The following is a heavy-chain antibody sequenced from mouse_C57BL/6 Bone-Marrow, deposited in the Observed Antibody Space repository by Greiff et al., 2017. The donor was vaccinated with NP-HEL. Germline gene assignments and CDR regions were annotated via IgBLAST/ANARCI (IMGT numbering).Heavy chain of an antibody. CDR2: IDPENGDT. J-gene: IGHJ2*01. CDR3: TTEDYYGSSYFDY. CDR1: GFNIKDDY. D-gene: IGHD1-1*01. V-gene: IGHV14-4*01. Sequence: EVQRVESGAELVRPGASVKLSCTASGFNIKDDYMHWVKQRPEQGLEWIGWIDPENGDTEYASKFQGKATITADTSSNTAYLQLSSLTSEDTAVYYCTTEDYYGSSYFDYWGQGTTLTVSS.